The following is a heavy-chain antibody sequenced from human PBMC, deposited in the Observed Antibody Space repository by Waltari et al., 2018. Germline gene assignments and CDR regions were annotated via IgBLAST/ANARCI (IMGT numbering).Heavy chain of an antibody. V-gene: IGHV1-69*04. CDR1: GGTFSSYA. J-gene: IGHJ4*02. CDR2: IIPILDIT. CDR3: ARDEADRLFDY. Sequence: QVQLVQSGAELKKPGSSVKVSCKASGGTFSSYAISWVRQAPGQGLEWMGRIIPILDITNYAQRFQDRVTITADKSTTTTYMELSSLRSEDTAVYYCARDEADRLFDYWGQGTLVTVSS.